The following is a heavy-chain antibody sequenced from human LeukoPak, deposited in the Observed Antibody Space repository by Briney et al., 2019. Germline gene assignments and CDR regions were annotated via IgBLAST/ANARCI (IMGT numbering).Heavy chain of an antibody. D-gene: IGHD2-15*01. CDR3: ARDGGVSNYYGMDV. J-gene: IGHJ6*02. CDR1: GFTVSSNY. CDR2: IYSGGST. Sequence: GGSLRLSCAASGFTVSSNYMSWVRQAPGKGLEWVSVIYSGGSTYYADSVKGRFTISRDNSKNTLYLQMNSLRAEDTAVYYCARDGGVSNYYGMDVWGQGTTVTVSS. V-gene: IGHV3-53*01.